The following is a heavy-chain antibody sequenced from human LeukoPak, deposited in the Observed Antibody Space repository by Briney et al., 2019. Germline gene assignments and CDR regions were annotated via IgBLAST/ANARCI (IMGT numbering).Heavy chain of an antibody. CDR1: GFTFSNYN. J-gene: IGHJ6*03. Sequence: GGSLRLSCAASGFTFSNYNMNWVRQAPGKGLEWVSSITSTSSYIYYADSVKGRFTISRDNARNSLYLQMNSLRAEDTALYFCARDPYSGNYGNYYYYYMDVWGKGTTVTISS. V-gene: IGHV3-21*01. CDR3: ARDPYSGNYGNYYYYYMDV. CDR2: ITSTSSYI. D-gene: IGHD1-26*01.